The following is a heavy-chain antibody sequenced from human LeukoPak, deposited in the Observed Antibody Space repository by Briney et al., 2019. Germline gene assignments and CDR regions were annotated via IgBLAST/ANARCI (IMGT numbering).Heavy chain of an antibody. Sequence: ASVKVSCKASGYTFTSYYMHWVRQAPGQGLEWMGIINPSGGSTSYVQKFQGRVTMTRDTSTSTVCMELSSLRSEDTAVYYCARERDIVVVPAAIHSWFDPWGQGTLVTVSS. CDR3: ARERDIVVVPAAIHSWFDP. D-gene: IGHD2-2*02. J-gene: IGHJ5*02. CDR2: INPSGGST. V-gene: IGHV1-46*01. CDR1: GYTFTSYY.